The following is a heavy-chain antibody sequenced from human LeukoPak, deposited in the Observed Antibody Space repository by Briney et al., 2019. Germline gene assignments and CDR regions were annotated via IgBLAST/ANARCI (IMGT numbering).Heavy chain of an antibody. V-gene: IGHV4-61*02. J-gene: IGHJ4*02. CDR1: GGSISSGSYY. CDR2: IYTSGST. Sequence: PSETLSLTCTVSGGSISSGSYYWSWIRQPAGKGLEWIGRIYTSGSTNYNPSLKSRVTISVDTSKNQFSLKLSSVTAADTAVYYCARDPYYDSSGYYPLGLWGQGTLVTVSS. D-gene: IGHD3-22*01. CDR3: ARDPYYDSSGYYPLGL.